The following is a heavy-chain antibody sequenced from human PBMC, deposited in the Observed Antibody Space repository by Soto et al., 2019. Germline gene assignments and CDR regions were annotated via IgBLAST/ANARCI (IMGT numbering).Heavy chain of an antibody. CDR2: IRSKSNNYAT. Sequence: GGSLRLSCAASGFTFTDSAFHWVRQVSGKGLEWVGRIRSKSNNYATAHAASVTGRFSISRDDSRNTAFLQMNSLKTEDTAVYYCTRPSEAGYTFGYWGQGT. V-gene: IGHV3-73*01. CDR1: GFTFTDSA. J-gene: IGHJ4*02. CDR3: TRPSEAGYTFGY. D-gene: IGHD5-12*01.